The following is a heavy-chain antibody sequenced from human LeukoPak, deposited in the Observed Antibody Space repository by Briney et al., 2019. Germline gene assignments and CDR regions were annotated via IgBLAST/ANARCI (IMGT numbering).Heavy chain of an antibody. V-gene: IGHV3-74*01. J-gene: IGHJ4*02. CDR2: INSDGSTT. Sequence: GGSLRLSCAASGFTFSSYWMHWVRQAPGKGLVWVSRINSDGSTTTYADSVKGRFTISRDNAKNTLYLQMNSPRAEDTAVYFCASRGATSGLGYWGQGTLVTVSS. CDR1: GFTFSSYW. CDR3: ASRGATSGLGY.